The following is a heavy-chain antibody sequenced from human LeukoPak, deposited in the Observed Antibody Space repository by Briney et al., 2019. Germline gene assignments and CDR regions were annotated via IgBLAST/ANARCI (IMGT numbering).Heavy chain of an antibody. CDR1: GGTFSSYA. V-gene: IGHV1-69*01. CDR3: ASSGPPVGIAADLIGRREWHFDY. CDR2: IIPIFGTA. D-gene: IGHD6-13*01. Sequence: VASVKDSCKASGGTFSSYAISWVRQAPGQGLEWMGGIIPIFGTANYAQKFQGRVTITADESTSTAYMELSSLRSEDTAVYYCASSGPPVGIAADLIGRREWHFDYWGQGTLVTVSS. J-gene: IGHJ4*02.